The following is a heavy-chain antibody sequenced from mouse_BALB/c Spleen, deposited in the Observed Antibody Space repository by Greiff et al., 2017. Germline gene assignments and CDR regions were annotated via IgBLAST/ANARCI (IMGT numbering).Heavy chain of an antibody. Sequence: EVKLQESGPELMKPGASVKISCKASGYSFTSYYMHWVKQSHGKSLEWIGYIDPFNGGTSYNQKFKGKATLTVDKSSSTAYMHLSSLTSEDSAVYYCAREEDDGGFAYWGQGTLVTVSA. J-gene: IGHJ3*01. CDR3: AREEDDGGFAY. D-gene: IGHD2-3*01. CDR1: GYSFTSYY. CDR2: IDPFNGGT. V-gene: IGHV1S135*01.